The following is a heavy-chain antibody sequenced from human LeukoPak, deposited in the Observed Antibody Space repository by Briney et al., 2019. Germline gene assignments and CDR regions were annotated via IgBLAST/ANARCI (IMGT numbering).Heavy chain of an antibody. CDR1: GYTFTGYY. V-gene: IGHV1-2*02. CDR3: ARGTITGTYNWFDP. J-gene: IGHJ5*02. CDR2: INPNSGGT. Sequence: ASVKVSCKASGYTFTGYYMHWVRQAPGQGLEWMGWINPNSGGTNYAQKFQGRVTMTRDTSISTAYMELSRLRSDYTAVYYCARGTITGTYNWFDPWGQGTLVTVSS. D-gene: IGHD1-7*01.